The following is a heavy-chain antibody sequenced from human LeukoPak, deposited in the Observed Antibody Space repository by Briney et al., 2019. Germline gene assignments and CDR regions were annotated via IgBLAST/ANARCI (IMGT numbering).Heavy chain of an antibody. Sequence: GESLRLSCAASGFTFSSYGMHWVRQAPGKGLEWVAVISYDGSNKYYADSVKGRFTISRDNSKNTLYLQMNSLRAEDTAVYYCAKDERGSGWYHYYYYYGMDVWGQGTTVTVSS. CDR3: AKDERGSGWYHYYYYYGMDV. CDR2: ISYDGSNK. CDR1: GFTFSSYG. D-gene: IGHD6-19*01. V-gene: IGHV3-30*18. J-gene: IGHJ6*02.